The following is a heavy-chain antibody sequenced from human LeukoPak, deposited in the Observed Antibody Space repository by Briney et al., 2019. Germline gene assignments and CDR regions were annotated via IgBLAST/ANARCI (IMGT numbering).Heavy chain of an antibody. Sequence: SSAKVSCKASGGTFSSYAISWVRQAPGQGLEWMGGIIPIFGTANYAQKFQGRVTITADESTSTAYMELSSLRTEDTAVYYCSRYGPAKTMVRRGQGTLVTVSS. CDR1: GGTFSSYA. V-gene: IGHV1-69*13. D-gene: IGHD3-10*01. CDR2: IIPIFGTA. CDR3: SRYGPAKTMVR. J-gene: IGHJ4*02.